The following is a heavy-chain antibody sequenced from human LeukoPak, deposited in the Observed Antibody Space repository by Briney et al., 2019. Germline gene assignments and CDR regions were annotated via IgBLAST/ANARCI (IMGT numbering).Heavy chain of an antibody. J-gene: IGHJ4*02. CDR2: FSYSGRT. V-gene: IGHV4-39*01. Sequence: PSETLSLTCIVSGGSISTSSYYWGWIRQPPGKGLEWIGSFSYSGRTYYNPSLKSRVTISVDTSKNQFSLKLSSVTAADTAVYYCARHPEPSYYYDSSGYTPYFDYWGQGTLVTVSS. CDR1: GGSISTSSYY. CDR3: ARHPEPSYYYDSSGYTPYFDY. D-gene: IGHD3-22*01.